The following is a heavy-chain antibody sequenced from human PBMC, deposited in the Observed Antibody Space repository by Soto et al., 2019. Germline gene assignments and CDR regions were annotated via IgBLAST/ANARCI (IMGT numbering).Heavy chain of an antibody. CDR2: ISYDGSNK. D-gene: IGHD3-3*01. J-gene: IGHJ6*01. CDR1: GFTFSSYG. CDR3: AKDLYDFWSGYTEGSDGMDV. Sequence: QVQLVESGGGVVQPGRSLRLSCAASGFTFSSYGMHWVRQAPGKGLEWVAVISYDGSNKYYADSVKGRFTISRDNSKNTLYLQMNSLRAEDTAVYYCAKDLYDFWSGYTEGSDGMDVW. V-gene: IGHV3-30*18.